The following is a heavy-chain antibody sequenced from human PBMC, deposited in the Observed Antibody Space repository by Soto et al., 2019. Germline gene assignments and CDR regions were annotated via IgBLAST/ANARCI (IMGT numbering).Heavy chain of an antibody. D-gene: IGHD3-22*01. CDR2: ISGSGSST. CDR1: GFTFSSYA. Sequence: EVQLLESGGGLVQPGGSLRLSCAASGFTFSSYAMSWVRQAPGKGLEWVSAISGSGSSTYYADSVKGRFTISRDNSKNTLYLQMNRLRAEDTAVHYCAKARADYYESSGYPVDYWGQGTLVTVSS. J-gene: IGHJ4*02. CDR3: AKARADYYESSGYPVDY. V-gene: IGHV3-23*01.